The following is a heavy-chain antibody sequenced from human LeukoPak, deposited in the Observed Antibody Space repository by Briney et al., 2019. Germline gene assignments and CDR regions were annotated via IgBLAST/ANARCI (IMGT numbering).Heavy chain of an antibody. J-gene: IGHJ4*02. D-gene: IGHD2-2*02. CDR2: ISGSGGST. CDR1: GFTFSSYA. V-gene: IGHV3-23*01. Sequence: GGSLRLSCAASGFTFSSYAMSWVRQAPGKGLEWVSAISGSGGSTYYADSVKGRFTISRDNSKNTLYLQMNSLRAKDTAVYYCAKFRPRRREYQLLYGSPGCFDYWGQGTPVTVSS. CDR3: AKFRPRRREYQLLYGSPGCFDY.